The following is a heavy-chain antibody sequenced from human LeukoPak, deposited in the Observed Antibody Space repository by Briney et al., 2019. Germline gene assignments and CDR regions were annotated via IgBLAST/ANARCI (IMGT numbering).Heavy chain of an antibody. V-gene: IGHV1-24*01. CDR2: FDPEDGET. D-gene: IGHD3-9*01. J-gene: IGHJ4*02. Sequence: ASVKVSCKVSGYTLTELSMHWVRQAPGKGLEWMGGFDPEDGETIYAQKFQGRVTMTEDTSTDTAYMELSSLRSEDTAVYYCATVSTYYDILTGYRLDYWGQGTLVTVSS. CDR1: GYTLTELS. CDR3: ATVSTYYDILTGYRLDY.